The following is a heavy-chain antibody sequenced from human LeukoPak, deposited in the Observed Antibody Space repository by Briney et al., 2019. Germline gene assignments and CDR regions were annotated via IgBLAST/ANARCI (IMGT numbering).Heavy chain of an antibody. D-gene: IGHD3-10*01. V-gene: IGHV3-23*01. Sequence: GGSLRLSCAASGFTFSSYAMSWVRQAPGKGLEWVSAISGSGGSTYYADSVKGRFTISRDNSKNTLYLQMNSLRAEDTAVYYCARGGLWFGELLRGFDYWGQGTLVTVSS. CDR1: GFTFSSYA. CDR3: ARGGLWFGELLRGFDY. CDR2: ISGSGGST. J-gene: IGHJ4*02.